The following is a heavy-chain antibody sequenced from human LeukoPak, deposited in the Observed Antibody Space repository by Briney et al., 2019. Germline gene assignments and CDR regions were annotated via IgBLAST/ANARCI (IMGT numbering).Heavy chain of an antibody. J-gene: IGHJ4*02. CDR1: GGSISSSSFY. Sequence: SETLSLTCTVSGGSISSSSFYWGWIRQPPGKGLEWIGSIYYSGSTNYNPSLKSRVTISVDTSKNQFSLKLSSVTAADTAVYYCARMGWLRSNRYILGENFDYWGQGTLVTVSS. V-gene: IGHV4-39*07. CDR2: IYYSGST. CDR3: ARMGWLRSNRYILGENFDY. D-gene: IGHD5-12*01.